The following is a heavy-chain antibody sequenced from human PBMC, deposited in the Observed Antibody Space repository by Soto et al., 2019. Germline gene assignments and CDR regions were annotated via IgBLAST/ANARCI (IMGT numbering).Heavy chain of an antibody. Sequence: SETLSLTCTVSGGSISSYYWSWIRQPPGKGLEWIGYIYYSGSTNYNPSLKSRVTISVDTSKNQFSLKLSSVTAADTAVYYCAGVVRRYYDSSGYYYARGSYWGQGTLVTVSS. D-gene: IGHD3-22*01. CDR3: AGVVRRYYDSSGYYYARGSY. CDR2: IYYSGST. V-gene: IGHV4-59*12. J-gene: IGHJ4*02. CDR1: GGSISSYY.